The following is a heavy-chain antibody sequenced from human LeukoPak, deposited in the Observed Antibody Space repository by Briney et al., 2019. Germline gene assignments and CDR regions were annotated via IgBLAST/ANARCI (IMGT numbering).Heavy chain of an antibody. CDR1: GYTFTSYG. CDR3: AREQYDILTGSRGAFDI. CDR2: ISAYNGNT. V-gene: IGHV1-18*01. D-gene: IGHD3-9*01. Sequence: GASVKVSCKASGYTFTSYGISWVRQAPGQGLEWMGWISAYNGNTNYAQKPQGRVTMTTDTSTSTAYMELRSLRSDDTAVYYCAREQYDILTGSRGAFDIWGQGTMVTVSS. J-gene: IGHJ3*02.